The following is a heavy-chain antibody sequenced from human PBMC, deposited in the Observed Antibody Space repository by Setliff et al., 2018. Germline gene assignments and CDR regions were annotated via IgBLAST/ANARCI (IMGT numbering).Heavy chain of an antibody. CDR3: TRHEDRNKCTSSSCYRENDAFDV. CDR2: IYPGDSDT. V-gene: IGHV5-51*01. CDR1: GYIFTNYW. D-gene: IGHD2-2*01. Sequence: PGESLKISCKASGYIFTNYWIGWVRQMPGKGLEWMGVIYPGDSDTRYSPSFQGQVTISADKSINTAYLQWSSLKASGTAIYYCTRHEDRNKCTSSSCYRENDAFDVWGRGAMVTVSS. J-gene: IGHJ3*01.